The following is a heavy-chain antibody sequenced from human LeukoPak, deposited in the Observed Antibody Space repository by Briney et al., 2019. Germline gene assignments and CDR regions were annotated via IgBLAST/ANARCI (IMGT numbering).Heavy chain of an antibody. J-gene: IGHJ4*02. Sequence: ASVKVSCKASGYTFTGYYMHWVRQAPGQGLEWMGWINPNSGGTNYAQKFQGRVTMTRDTSISTAYMELSRLRSDDTAVYYCARARPPMGGSMYYFDYWGQGTLVTVSS. V-gene: IGHV1-2*02. CDR3: ARARPPMGGSMYYFDY. CDR2: INPNSGGT. CDR1: GYTFTGYY. D-gene: IGHD2/OR15-2a*01.